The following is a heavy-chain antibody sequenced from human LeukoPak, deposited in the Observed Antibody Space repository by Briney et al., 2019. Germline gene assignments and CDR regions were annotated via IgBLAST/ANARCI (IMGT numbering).Heavy chain of an antibody. CDR2: IRYDGSNK. V-gene: IGHV3-30*02. D-gene: IGHD1-14*01. CDR3: AKPVEEVIRPENWFDP. CDR1: GFTFSSYG. Sequence: PGGSLRLSCAASGFTFSSYGMHWVRQAPGKGLEWVAFIRYDGSNKYYADSVKGRFTISRDNSKNTLYLQMNSLRAEDTAVYYCAKPVEEVIRPENWFDPWGQGTLVTVSS. J-gene: IGHJ5*02.